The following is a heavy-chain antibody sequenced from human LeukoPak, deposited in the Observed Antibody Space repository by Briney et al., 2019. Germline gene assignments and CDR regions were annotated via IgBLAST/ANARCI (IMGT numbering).Heavy chain of an antibody. CDR1: VGSISSYY. CDR3: ARSLTGV. CDR2: IYTSGRT. J-gene: IGHJ4*02. V-gene: IGHV4-4*07. D-gene: IGHD3-9*01. Sequence: PETLSLTSTVSVGSISSYYWSWSREPAGKGLEWIGRIYTSGRTNYNPSLKSRVTRSVYTSKNQFSLKLSSVSAADTAVYYCARSLTGVWGQGTLVTVSS.